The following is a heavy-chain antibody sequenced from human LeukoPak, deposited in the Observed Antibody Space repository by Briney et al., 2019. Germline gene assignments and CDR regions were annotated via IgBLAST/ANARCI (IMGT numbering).Heavy chain of an antibody. CDR2: INTDGSTT. CDR3: VGGCAWYLLGWWFDP. D-gene: IGHD4-23*01. Sequence: GGSLRLSCAASGFTFSTHCMHWVRQAPGKGLVWVSRINTDGSTTRYADSVKGRFTISRDNAKNTLYLQMTSLRAEDTAVYFCVGGCAWYLLGWWFDPWGQGTLVTVSS. J-gene: IGHJ5*02. CDR1: GFTFSTHC. V-gene: IGHV3-74*01.